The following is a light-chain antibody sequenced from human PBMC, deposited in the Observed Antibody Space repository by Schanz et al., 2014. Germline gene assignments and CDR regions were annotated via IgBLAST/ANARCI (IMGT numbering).Light chain of an antibody. V-gene: IGLV1-40*01. CDR2: GNS. J-gene: IGLJ2*01. CDR3: SSHTAITTAVV. Sequence: QSVLTQPPSVSGAPGQRVTISCTGSSSNIGAGYDVHWYQQLPGTAPKLLIYGNSNRPSGVPDRFSGSRSGTSASLAITGLQAEDEADYHCSSHTAITTAVVFGGGTKVTVL. CDR1: SSNIGAGYD.